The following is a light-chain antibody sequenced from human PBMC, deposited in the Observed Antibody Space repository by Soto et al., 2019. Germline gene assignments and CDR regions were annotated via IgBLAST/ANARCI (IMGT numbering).Light chain of an antibody. V-gene: IGKV4-1*01. CDR1: QSVLYSSNNKNY. J-gene: IGKJ5*01. CDR3: QQYYSPLIT. Sequence: DMVMTQFPVSLAVSLSERATINCKSSQSVLYSSNNKNYLAWYQQKPGQPPKLLIYWASTRESGVPDRFSGSGSGTDFTLTISSLQAEDVAVYYCQQYYSPLITFGQGTRPAI. CDR2: WAS.